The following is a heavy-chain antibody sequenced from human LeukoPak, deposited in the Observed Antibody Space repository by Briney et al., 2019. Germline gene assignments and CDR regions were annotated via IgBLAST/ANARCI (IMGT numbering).Heavy chain of an antibody. CDR3: ARAHGYCSGGSCYRSPYYYYYMDV. CDR2: INPNCGGT. Sequence: ASVKVSCKASGYTFTGYYMHWVRQAPGQGLEWMGWINPNCGGTNYAQKFQGRVTMTRDTSISTAYMELSRLRSDDTAVYYCARAHGYCSGGSCYRSPYYYYYMDVWGKGTTVTVSS. CDR1: GYTFTGYY. J-gene: IGHJ6*03. D-gene: IGHD2-15*01. V-gene: IGHV1-2*02.